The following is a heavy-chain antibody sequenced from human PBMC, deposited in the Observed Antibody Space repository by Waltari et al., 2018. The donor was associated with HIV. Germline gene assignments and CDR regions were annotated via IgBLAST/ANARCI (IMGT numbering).Heavy chain of an antibody. Sequence: EAQLWESGGDMVQPGGSLRLSCAGSGFTFSSYGMAWIRQTPGKGLEWVSTIGSSGESEFYADSVKGRFTISRDNSQKTLYLQMDSLRAEDTATYYCVVMVQTPVTWGQGTLVIVST. CDR1: GFTFSSYG. D-gene: IGHD3-22*01. J-gene: IGHJ4*02. CDR2: IGSSGESE. V-gene: IGHV3-23*01. CDR3: VVMVQTPVT.